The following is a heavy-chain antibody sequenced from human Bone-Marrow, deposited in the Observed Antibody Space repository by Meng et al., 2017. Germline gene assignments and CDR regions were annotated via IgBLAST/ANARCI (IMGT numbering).Heavy chain of an antibody. CDR1: GFTFSSYS. J-gene: IGHJ6*02. CDR2: ISSSSSYI. D-gene: IGHD1-1*01. V-gene: IGHV3-21*01. Sequence: GESLKISCAASGFTFSSYSMNWVRQAPGKGLEWVSSISSSSSYIYYADSVKGRFTISRDNSKNTLYLQMNSLRAEDTAVYYCARDGSFWNYDYYYGMDVWGQGTTVTVSS. CDR3: ARDGSFWNYDYYYGMDV.